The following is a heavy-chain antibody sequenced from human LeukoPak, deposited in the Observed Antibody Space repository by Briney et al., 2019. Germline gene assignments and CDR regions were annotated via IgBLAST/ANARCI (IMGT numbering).Heavy chain of an antibody. J-gene: IGHJ1*01. CDR2: ISYDGSNK. CDR1: GFTFSSYA. CDR3: ALTDSSGYYSALGH. Sequence: PGGSLRLSCAASGFTFSSYAMHWVRQAPGKGLEWVAVISYDGSNKYYADSVKGRFTISRDNSKNTLYLQMNSLRSEDTAVYYCALTDSSGYYSALGHWGQGTLVTVSS. V-gene: IGHV3-30-3*01. D-gene: IGHD3-22*01.